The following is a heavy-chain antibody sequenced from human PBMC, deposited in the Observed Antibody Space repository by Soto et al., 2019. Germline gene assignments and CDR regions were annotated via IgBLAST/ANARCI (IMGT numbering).Heavy chain of an antibody. V-gene: IGHV1-18*01. D-gene: IGHD2-21*01. CDR1: GYDFTSYG. J-gene: IGHJ3*02. CDR2: ISAYNGKR. Sequence: QGQLLQSGDEVKKPGASVRVSCRASGYDFTSYGISWVRQAPGQGLEWVSWISAYNGKRDTAQKCQGRVTMTLDTSTDTAHMELADLTSADTAVYYCARGRIVASIHDAFEIWGQGTMVAVSS. CDR3: ARGRIVASIHDAFEI.